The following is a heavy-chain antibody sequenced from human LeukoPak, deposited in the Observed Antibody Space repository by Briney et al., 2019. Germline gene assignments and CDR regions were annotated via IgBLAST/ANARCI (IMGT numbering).Heavy chain of an antibody. CDR3: ARDNPLWFGELLSFDY. J-gene: IGHJ4*02. Sequence: ASVKVSCKASGYTFTSYGISWVRQAPGQGLEWMGWISAYNGNTSYAQKLQGRVTMTTDTSTSTAYMELRSLRSDDTAVYYCARDNPLWFGELLSFDYWGQGTLVTVSS. D-gene: IGHD3-10*01. CDR2: ISAYNGNT. CDR1: GYTFTSYG. V-gene: IGHV1-18*01.